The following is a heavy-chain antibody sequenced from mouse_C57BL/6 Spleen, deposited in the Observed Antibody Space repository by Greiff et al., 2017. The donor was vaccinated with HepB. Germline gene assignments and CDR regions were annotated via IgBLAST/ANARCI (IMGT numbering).Heavy chain of an antibody. V-gene: IGHV2-2*01. Sequence: VKLMESGPGLVQPSQRLSITCTVSGFSLTSYGVHWVRQSPGKGLEWLGVIWSGGSTDYNAAFISRLSISKDNSKSQVFFKMNSLQADDTAIYYCARLRRDYYAMDYWGQGTSVTVSS. J-gene: IGHJ4*01. CDR2: IWSGGST. CDR1: GFSLTSYG. CDR3: ARLRRDYYAMDY. D-gene: IGHD2-12*01.